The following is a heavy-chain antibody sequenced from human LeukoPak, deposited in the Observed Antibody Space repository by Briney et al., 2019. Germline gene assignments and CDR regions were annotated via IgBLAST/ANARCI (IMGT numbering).Heavy chain of an antibody. CDR1: GYTFTSYY. J-gene: IGHJ6*02. V-gene: IGHV1-46*01. CDR3: ARDLASSSWFDVRLAGYYGMDV. Sequence: ASVKVSCKASGYTFTSYYMHWVRQAPGQGLEWMGIINSSGGSTSYAQKFQGRVTMTRDTSTSTVYMELSSLRSEDTAVYYCARDLASSSWFDVRLAGYYGMDVWGQGTTVTVSS. CDR2: INSSGGST. D-gene: IGHD6-13*01.